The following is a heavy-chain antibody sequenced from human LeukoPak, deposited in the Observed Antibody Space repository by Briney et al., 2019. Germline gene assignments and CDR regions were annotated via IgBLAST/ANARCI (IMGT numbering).Heavy chain of an antibody. J-gene: IGHJ4*02. CDR1: GFTFSSYG. CDR2: INHSGST. Sequence: SGGSLRLSCAASGFTFSSYGMSWVRQAPGKGLEWIGEINHSGSTNYNPSLKSRVTISVGTSKNQFSLKLSSVTAADTAVYYCAVGTVTGADYWGQGTLVTVSS. CDR3: AVGTVTGADY. D-gene: IGHD4-17*01. V-gene: IGHV4-34*08.